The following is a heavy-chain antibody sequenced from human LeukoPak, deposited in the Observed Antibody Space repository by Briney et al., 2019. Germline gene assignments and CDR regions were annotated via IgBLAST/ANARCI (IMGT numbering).Heavy chain of an antibody. V-gene: IGHV3-21*01. CDR2: ISSSSSYI. J-gene: IGHJ3*02. Sequence: GGSLRLSCAASGFTFSSYSMNWVRQAPGKGLEWVSSISSSSSYIYYADSVKGRFTISRDNAKDSLYLQMNSLRAEDTAVYYCASEEQSAFDIWGQGTMVTVSS. CDR3: ASEEQSAFDI. D-gene: IGHD1-26*01. CDR1: GFTFSSYS.